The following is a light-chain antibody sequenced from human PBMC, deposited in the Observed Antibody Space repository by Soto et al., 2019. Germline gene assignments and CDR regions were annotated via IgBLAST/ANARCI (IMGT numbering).Light chain of an antibody. Sequence: QSALTQPRSVSGSPGQSVTISCTGTSSDVGGYNYVSWYQQHPGEAPKLMIYDVSKRPSGVPDRFSGSKSGNTASLTISGLQAEDEADYYCCSYAGSYTFGVFGTGTKLTVL. CDR2: DVS. J-gene: IGLJ1*01. V-gene: IGLV2-11*01. CDR1: SSDVGGYNY. CDR3: CSYAGSYTFGV.